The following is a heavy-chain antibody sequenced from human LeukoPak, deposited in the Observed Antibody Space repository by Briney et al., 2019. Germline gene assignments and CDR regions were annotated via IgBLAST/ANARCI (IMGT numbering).Heavy chain of an antibody. CDR2: IGADSSNT. CDR1: GYTFTSYD. D-gene: IGHD6-25*01. Sequence: ASVKVSCKASGYTFTSYDLSWVRQAPGQGLEWMGWIGADSSNTKYAKKFQDRVTMTIDTSASTVYMELRSLRSDDTAVYYCARDVASATSLQWFDLWGQGTLVTVSS. J-gene: IGHJ5*02. CDR3: ARDVASATSLQWFDL. V-gene: IGHV1-18*01.